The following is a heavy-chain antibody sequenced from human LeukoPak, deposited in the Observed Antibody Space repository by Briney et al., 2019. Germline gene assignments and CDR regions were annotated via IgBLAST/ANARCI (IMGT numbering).Heavy chain of an antibody. D-gene: IGHD2-2*01. CDR1: GYTLTELS. CDR2: FDPEDGET. CDR3: ATAALYCSSTSCFDY. Sequence: GASVKVSCKVSGYTLTELSMHWVRQAPGKGLGWMGGFDPEDGETIYAQKFQGRATMTEDTSTDTAYMELSSLRSEDTAVYYCATAALYCSSTSCFDYWGQGTLVTVSS. J-gene: IGHJ4*02. V-gene: IGHV1-24*01.